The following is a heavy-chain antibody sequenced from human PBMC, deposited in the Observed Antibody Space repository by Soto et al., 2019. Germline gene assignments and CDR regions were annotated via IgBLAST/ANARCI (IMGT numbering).Heavy chain of an antibody. J-gene: IGHJ4*02. CDR1: VFSLSTSGVG. CDR2: SYWADGK. Sequence: QITLKESGPTLLKPPQTLTLTCTFSVFSLSTSGVGVGWCRQPPGKGVEWLTFSYWADGKRDSPFLKRMLTITKDTPNNHVVLTMTNTDPVDTAKYYCAPLVVAWITYSFDSWGQGTLVTVSS. D-gene: IGHD2-15*01. CDR3: APLVVAWITYSFDS. V-gene: IGHV2-5*02.